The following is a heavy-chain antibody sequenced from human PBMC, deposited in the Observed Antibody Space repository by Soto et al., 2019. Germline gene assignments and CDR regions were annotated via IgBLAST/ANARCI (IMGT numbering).Heavy chain of an antibody. J-gene: IGHJ4*02. Sequence: QITLKESGPTRVKPTQTLTLTCTFSGFSLNARPVGVGWIRQPPGKALEQLALIYWDDDKRYSPSLNSRLTITKDTTKNHVVITMTNMDPMDTAIYNCAHRAELNGNWNGGYIDFWGQGALVTVSS. CDR2: IYWDDDK. V-gene: IGHV2-5*02. CDR1: GFSLNARPVG. D-gene: IGHD1-1*01. CDR3: AHRAELNGNWNGGYIDF.